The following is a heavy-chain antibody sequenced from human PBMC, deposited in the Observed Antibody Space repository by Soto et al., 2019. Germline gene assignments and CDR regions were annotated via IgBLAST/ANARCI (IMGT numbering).Heavy chain of an antibody. Sequence: PSETLSLTCTVSGGSISSSSYYWGWIRQTPGKGLEWFGSSYYSGSTYYNPSLKSRVTISVDTSKNLSSLKLSSVAAADTAVYYYSSLEGRCGGAVCGMDVWGQGTTVTVSS. CDR1: GGSISSSSYY. D-gene: IGHD2-8*01. CDR2: SYYSGST. CDR3: SSLEGRCGGAVCGMDV. V-gene: IGHV4-39*01. J-gene: IGHJ6*02.